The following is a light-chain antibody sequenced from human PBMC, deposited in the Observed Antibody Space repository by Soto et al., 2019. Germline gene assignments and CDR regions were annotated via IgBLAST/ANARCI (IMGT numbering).Light chain of an antibody. J-gene: IGKJ1*01. Sequence: EIVLTQSPATLSLSPGERATLSCRASQGVSSYLAWYQQKPGQAPRLLIYDASNRATGIPARFSGSGPGTDFTLTISSLEPVDSAVYYCQQYGSSPRTFGQGTKVDIK. CDR3: QQYGSSPRT. CDR1: QGVSSY. CDR2: DAS. V-gene: IGKV3D-11*01.